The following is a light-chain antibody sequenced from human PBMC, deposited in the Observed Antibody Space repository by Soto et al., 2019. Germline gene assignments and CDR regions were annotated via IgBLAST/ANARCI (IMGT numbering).Light chain of an antibody. Sequence: QSVLTQPPSVSAAPGQKVTISCSGSSSNIGNNYVSWYQQLPGTAPKLLIRDNNKRPSGIPDRFSGSKSGTSATLGITGLQTGDEADYYCGTWDSSLSAGVFGGGTKVTVL. V-gene: IGLV1-51*01. CDR1: SSNIGNNY. CDR3: GTWDSSLSAGV. J-gene: IGLJ3*02. CDR2: DNN.